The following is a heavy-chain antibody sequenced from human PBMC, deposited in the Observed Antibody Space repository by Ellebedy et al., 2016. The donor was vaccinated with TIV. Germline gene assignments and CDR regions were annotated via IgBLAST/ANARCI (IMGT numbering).Heavy chain of an antibody. CDR2: IYSSGST. CDR3: ARDMMVRGWYYYGMDV. V-gene: IGHV3-53*01. D-gene: IGHD3-10*01. Sequence: GESLKISXAASGFTVSSNYMSWVRQAPGKGLEWVSVIYSSGSTYYADSVKGRFTISRDNSKNTLYLQMNSLRAEDTAVYYCARDMMVRGWYYYGMDVWGQGTTVTVSS. CDR1: GFTVSSNY. J-gene: IGHJ6*02.